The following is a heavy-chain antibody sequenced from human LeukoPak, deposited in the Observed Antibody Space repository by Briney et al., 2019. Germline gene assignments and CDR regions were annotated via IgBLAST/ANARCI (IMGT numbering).Heavy chain of an antibody. J-gene: IGHJ4*02. CDR3: TTRSPARYCRDGACYSSADY. CDR1: GFSFSDAW. D-gene: IGHD2-15*01. Sequence: GGSLRLSCAASGFSFSDAWMNWVRRAPGKGLEWVGHIRSKADGGTPDYIAPVKGRFTISRDDSKDTLYLQMNSLNTEDTAMYYCTTRSPARYCRDGACYSSADYWGPGTLVTVSS. V-gene: IGHV3-15*07. CDR2: IRSKADGGTP.